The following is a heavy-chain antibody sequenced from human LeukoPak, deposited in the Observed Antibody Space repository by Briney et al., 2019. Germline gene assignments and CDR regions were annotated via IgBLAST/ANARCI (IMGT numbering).Heavy chain of an antibody. Sequence: SETLSLTCTVSGGSISSSSYYWGWIRQPPGKGLEWIGSIYYSGSTYYNPSLKSRVTISVDTSKNQFSLKLSSVTAADTAVYYRAKTGIAVAGPFDYWGQGTLVTVSS. V-gene: IGHV4-39*01. CDR3: AKTGIAVAGPFDY. J-gene: IGHJ4*02. CDR2: IYYSGST. CDR1: GGSISSSSYY. D-gene: IGHD6-19*01.